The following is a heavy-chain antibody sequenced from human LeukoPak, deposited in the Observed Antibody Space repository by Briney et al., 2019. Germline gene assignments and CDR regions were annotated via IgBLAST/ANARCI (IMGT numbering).Heavy chain of an antibody. CDR3: ATWNDGSGY. J-gene: IGHJ4*02. D-gene: IGHD1-1*01. CDR1: GFTFSGYW. V-gene: IGHV3-74*01. CDR2: INSDGSST. Sequence: GGSLRLSCAASGFTFSGYWVHWVRRAPGKGLVWVSRINSDGSSTSYADSVKGRFTISRDNAKNTLYLQMNSLRAEDTAVYYCATWNDGSGYWGQGALVTVSS.